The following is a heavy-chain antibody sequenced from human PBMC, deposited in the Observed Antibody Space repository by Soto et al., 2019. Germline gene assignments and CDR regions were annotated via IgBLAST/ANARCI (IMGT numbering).Heavy chain of an antibody. J-gene: IGHJ5*02. D-gene: IGHD2-15*01. CDR1: GYSFTSYW. CDR3: AISARGRNWFDP. V-gene: IGHV5-10-1*01. Sequence: GESLKISCKGSGYSFTSYWISWVRQMPGKGLEWMGRIDPSDSYTNYSPSFQGHVTISADKSISTAYLQWSSLKASDTAMYYCAISARGRNWFDPWGQGTLVTVSS. CDR2: IDPSDSYT.